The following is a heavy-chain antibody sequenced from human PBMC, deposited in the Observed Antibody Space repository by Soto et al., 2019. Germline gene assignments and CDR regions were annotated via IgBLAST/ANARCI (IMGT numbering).Heavy chain of an antibody. CDR2: TSPSTSIK. CDR1: GFTFSDYG. V-gene: IGHV3-48*01. CDR3: ARVPYQWESSGWCNAFDI. J-gene: IGHJ3*02. Sequence: GGSLRLSCAASGFTFSDYGMNWVRQAPGKGLEWVSYTSPSTSIKFYADSVKGRFTISRDNAKNSLYLQMNNLRGEDTAVYYCARVPYQWESSGWCNAFDIWGQGTMVTVSS. D-gene: IGHD6-19*01.